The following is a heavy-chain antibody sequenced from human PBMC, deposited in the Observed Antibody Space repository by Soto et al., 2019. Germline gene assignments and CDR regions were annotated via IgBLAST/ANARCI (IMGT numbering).Heavy chain of an antibody. CDR2: ISYDGSNK. J-gene: IGHJ6*04. V-gene: IGHV3-30-3*01. Sequence: QVQLVESGGGVVQPGRSLRLSCAASGFTFSSYAMHWVRQAPGKGLEWVAVISYDGSNKYYADSVKGRFTISRDNAKNTMYLRMNSLRAEDTAVYYCAREIVLVPAAHPYYGMDVWCEGTTVAVSS. D-gene: IGHD2-2*01. CDR3: AREIVLVPAAHPYYGMDV. CDR1: GFTFSSYA.